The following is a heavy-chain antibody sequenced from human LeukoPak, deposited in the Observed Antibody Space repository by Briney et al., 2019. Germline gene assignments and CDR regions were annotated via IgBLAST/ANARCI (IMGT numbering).Heavy chain of an antibody. V-gene: IGHV3-30-3*01. Sequence: GGSLRLSCAASGFTFSSYAMHWVRQAPGKGLEWVAVISYDGSNKYYADSVKGRFTISRDNSKNTLYLQMNSLRAEDTAVYYCAKDRSVLAATSAFDIWGQGTMVTVSS. D-gene: IGHD2-15*01. J-gene: IGHJ3*02. CDR1: GFTFSSYA. CDR2: ISYDGSNK. CDR3: AKDRSVLAATSAFDI.